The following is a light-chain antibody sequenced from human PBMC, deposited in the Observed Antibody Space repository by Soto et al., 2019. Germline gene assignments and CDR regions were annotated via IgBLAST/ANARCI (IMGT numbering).Light chain of an antibody. V-gene: IGKV3-11*01. CDR3: QQRSNWPGFT. J-gene: IGKJ3*01. CDR1: QSVSNY. Sequence: DIVLTQSPATLSLSPGERATLSCRASQSVSNYLAWYQQKPGQAPRLLIYDASNRATGIPARFSGSGSGTDFTLTISSLELEDFAVYYCQQRSNWPGFTFGPGTKVDIK. CDR2: DAS.